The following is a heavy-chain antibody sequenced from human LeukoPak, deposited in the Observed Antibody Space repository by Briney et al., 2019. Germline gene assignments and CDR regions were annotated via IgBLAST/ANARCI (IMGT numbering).Heavy chain of an antibody. CDR1: GYTFNNYG. J-gene: IGHJ5*02. Sequence: ASVKVSCKASGYTFNNYGISWVRQAPGQGLEWVGWVSSYNGDTNYAQRFQGRVTMSTDTSTGTAYMELRSLRFDDTAIYYCAKDWNILTGRNCFDPWGQGTLVTVSS. D-gene: IGHD3-9*01. CDR3: AKDWNILTGRNCFDP. V-gene: IGHV1-18*01. CDR2: VSSYNGDT.